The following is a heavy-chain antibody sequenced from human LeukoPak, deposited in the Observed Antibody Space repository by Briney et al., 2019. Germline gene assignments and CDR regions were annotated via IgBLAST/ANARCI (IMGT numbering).Heavy chain of an antibody. CDR1: GGSINNYY. D-gene: IGHD3-10*01. V-gene: IGHV4-59*01. CDR2: IYYSGST. J-gene: IGHJ6*02. Sequence: SETLSLTCTVSGGSINNYYWSWIRQPPGKGLEWIGYIYYSGSTNYNPSLKSRVTISVDTSKNQFSLKLNSVTAADTAVYYCARDRITMVRGPLRYYGLDVRVQGTTVTVSS. CDR3: ARDRITMVRGPLRYYGLDV.